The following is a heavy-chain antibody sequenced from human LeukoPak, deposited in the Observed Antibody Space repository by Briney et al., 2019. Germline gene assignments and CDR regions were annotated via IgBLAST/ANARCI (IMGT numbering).Heavy chain of an antibody. D-gene: IGHD6-13*01. Sequence: PGGSLRLSCAASGFIFSGYAMAWVRQAPGKGLEWVSSITITGSSPSYADSVKGRFTVSRDNSKNTLYLQMNSLRAEDTAVYFCAKSSSSWSYYFNYWGQGTLVTVSS. CDR3: AKSSSSWSYYFNY. V-gene: IGHV3-23*01. J-gene: IGHJ4*02. CDR1: GFIFSGYA. CDR2: ITITGSSP.